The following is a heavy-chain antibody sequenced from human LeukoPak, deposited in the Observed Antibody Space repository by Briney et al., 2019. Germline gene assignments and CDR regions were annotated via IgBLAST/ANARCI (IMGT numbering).Heavy chain of an antibody. CDR1: GVSINSFY. CDR2: IFYSGCT. J-gene: IGHJ4*02. CDR3: AARVHYRSGWSPTYYSDY. V-gene: IGHV4-59*03. D-gene: IGHD6-19*01. Sequence: SETLSLTCTVLGVSINSFYWSWIRQPPGKGLEWIGYIFYSGCTNYNPSLKSRVTISVDTSKNQVSLNLSSVTAASSAAYSGAARVHYRSGWSPTYYSDYWGQGILVTVSS.